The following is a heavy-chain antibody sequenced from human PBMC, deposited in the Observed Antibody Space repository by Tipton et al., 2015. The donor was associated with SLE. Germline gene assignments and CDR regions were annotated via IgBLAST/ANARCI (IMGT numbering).Heavy chain of an antibody. CDR2: IYYSGNT. J-gene: IGHJ6*02. D-gene: IGHD3-10*01. CDR1: GGSISSGGYY. Sequence: TLSLTCTVSGGSISSGGYYWTWIRQPPGKGLEWIGYIYYSGNTYYNPSLGSRLTISVDTPKNHFSLELTSVTAADTAVYYCARQRLRLLSPLDAWGQGTTVTVS. CDR3: ARQRLRLLSPLDA. V-gene: IGHV4-30-4*08.